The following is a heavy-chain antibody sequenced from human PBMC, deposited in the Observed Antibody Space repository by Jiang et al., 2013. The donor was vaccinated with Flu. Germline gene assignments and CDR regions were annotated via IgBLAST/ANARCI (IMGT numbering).Heavy chain of an antibody. CDR2: IDWDDDK. CDR1: GFSLSTSGMC. CDR3: ARHPVDTAMAFYYYYGMDV. Sequence: KPTQTLTLTCTFSGFSLSTSGMCVSWIRQPPGKALEWLALIDWDDDKYYSTSLKTRLTISKDTSKNQVVLTMTNMDPVDTATYYCARHPVDTAMAFYYYYGMDVWGQGTTVTVSS. V-gene: IGHV2-70*01. D-gene: IGHD5-18*01. J-gene: IGHJ6*02.